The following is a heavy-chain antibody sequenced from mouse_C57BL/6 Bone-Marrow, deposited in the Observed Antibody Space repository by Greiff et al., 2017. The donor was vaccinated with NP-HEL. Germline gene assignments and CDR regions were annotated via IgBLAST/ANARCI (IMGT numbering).Heavy chain of an antibody. Sequence: QVQLQQPGAELVMPGASVKLSCKASGYTFTSYWMHWVKQRPGQGLEWIGEIDPSDSYTNYNQKFKGKSTLTVDKSSSTAYMQLSSLTSEDSAVYYCARLRRPQDFDYWGQGTTLTVSS. J-gene: IGHJ2*01. CDR1: GYTFTSYW. CDR3: ARLRRPQDFDY. D-gene: IGHD1-2*01. V-gene: IGHV1-69*01. CDR2: IDPSDSYT.